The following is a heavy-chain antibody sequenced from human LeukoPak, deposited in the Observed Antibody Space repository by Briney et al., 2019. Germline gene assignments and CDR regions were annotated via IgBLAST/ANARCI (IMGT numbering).Heavy chain of an antibody. CDR1: GGSISGYY. V-gene: IGHV4-59*08. D-gene: IGHD6-13*01. J-gene: IGHJ5*02. CDR3: ARSRGIAAAGRFDP. CDR2: ISYTGIA. Sequence: SETLSLTCTVSGGSISGYYWSWIRQPPRKGLEWIGYISYTGIANYNPSLKSRVTISVDTSKNQFSLKLRSVTAADTAVYYCARSRGIAAAGRFDPWGQGTLVTVSS.